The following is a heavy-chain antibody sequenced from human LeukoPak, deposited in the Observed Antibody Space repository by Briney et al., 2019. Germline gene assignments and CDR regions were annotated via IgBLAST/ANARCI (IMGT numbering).Heavy chain of an antibody. CDR2: INHSGST. CDR1: GGSFSGYY. D-gene: IGHD5-18*01. J-gene: IGHJ4*02. V-gene: IGHV4-34*01. CDR3: ARGVRGYSYGIFDY. Sequence: PSETLSLTCAVYGGSFSGYYWSWIRQPPGKGLEWIGEINHSGSTNYNPSLKSRVTISVDTSKNQFSLKLSSVTAADTAVYYCARGVRGYSYGIFDYWGQGTLVTVSS.